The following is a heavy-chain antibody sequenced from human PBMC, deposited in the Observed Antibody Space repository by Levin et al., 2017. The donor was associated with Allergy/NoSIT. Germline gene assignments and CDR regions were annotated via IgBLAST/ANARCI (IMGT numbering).Heavy chain of an antibody. CDR2: IYPDDSDT. V-gene: IGHV5-51*01. Sequence: GESLKISCQGSGYTFTNYWIGWVRQMPGKGLEWMGIIYPDDSDTRYSPSFQGQVTISADKSISTASLQWSSLKASDTAIYYCARSRIAVALDGAFDIWGQGTMVTVSS. J-gene: IGHJ3*02. CDR1: GYTFTNYW. D-gene: IGHD6-19*01. CDR3: ARSRIAVALDGAFDI.